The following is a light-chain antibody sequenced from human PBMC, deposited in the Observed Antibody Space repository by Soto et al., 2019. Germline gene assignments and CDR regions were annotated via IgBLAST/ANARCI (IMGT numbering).Light chain of an antibody. CDR3: SSYTSGSSHYV. J-gene: IGLJ1*01. CDR2: GVT. CDR1: SSDVGAYYS. V-gene: IGLV2-14*01. Sequence: QSLLTQPASESGCPGQSITISCTGTSSDVGAYYSVSWYQHHPGKAPKLIIYGVTNRPSGVSNRFSGSKSGNTASLTISGLQAEDEADYHCSSYTSGSSHYVFGTGTKVTVL.